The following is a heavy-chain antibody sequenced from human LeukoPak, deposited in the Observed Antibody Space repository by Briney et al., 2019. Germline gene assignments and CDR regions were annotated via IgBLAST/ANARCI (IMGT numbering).Heavy chain of an antibody. D-gene: IGHD1-1*01. Sequence: GGSLRLSCTASGFPFIEYSMNWVRQAPGKGLEWISYIGIDSGNTKYAHSVRGRFTTSADKAKNSLYLQMNSLRVEDTAVYYCARDHNYAFDNWGQGTLVSVSS. CDR2: IGIDSGNT. CDR1: GFPFIEYS. CDR3: ARDHNYAFDN. V-gene: IGHV3-48*01. J-gene: IGHJ4*02.